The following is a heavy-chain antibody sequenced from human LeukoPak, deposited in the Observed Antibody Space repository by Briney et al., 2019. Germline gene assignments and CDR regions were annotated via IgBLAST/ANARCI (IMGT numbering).Heavy chain of an antibody. V-gene: IGHV3-74*01. D-gene: IGHD4-17*01. J-gene: IGHJ4*02. CDR3: ARPVRPYTGDYWIDY. Sequence: GGSLRLSCAASGFTFSSYWMHWVRQAPGKGLVWVSRIKSDGSSASYADSVKGRFTISRDNAKNTLYLQMNSLRAEDTAVYYCARPVRPYTGDYWIDYWGQGTLVTVSS. CDR2: IKSDGSSA. CDR1: GFTFSSYW.